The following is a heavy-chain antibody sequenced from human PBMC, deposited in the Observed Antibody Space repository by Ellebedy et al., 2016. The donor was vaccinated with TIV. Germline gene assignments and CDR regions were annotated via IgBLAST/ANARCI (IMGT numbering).Heavy chain of an antibody. Sequence: GESLKISCAASGFTFSSYSMNWVRQAPGKGLEWVSVIYSGGSTYYADSVKGRFTISRDNSKNTLYLQMNSLRAEDTAVYYCASRTGGSGSYPDDAFDIWGQGTMVTVSS. CDR3: ASRTGGSGSYPDDAFDI. J-gene: IGHJ3*02. CDR2: IYSGGST. V-gene: IGHV3-66*01. D-gene: IGHD3-10*01. CDR1: GFTFSSYS.